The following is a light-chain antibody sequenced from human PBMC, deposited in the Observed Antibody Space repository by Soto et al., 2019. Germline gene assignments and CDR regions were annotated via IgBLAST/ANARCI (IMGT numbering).Light chain of an antibody. CDR3: QTWDTGARVV. V-gene: IGLV4-69*01. J-gene: IGLJ2*01. CDR2: LSSDGSH. Sequence: QLVLTQSPSASASLGASVKLTCTLSSGHSSYAIAWHQQQPEKGPRYLMKLSSDGSHSKGDGIPDRFSGSSSGAERYLTISSLQSEDEADYYCQTWDTGARVVFGGGTQLTFL. CDR1: SGHSSYA.